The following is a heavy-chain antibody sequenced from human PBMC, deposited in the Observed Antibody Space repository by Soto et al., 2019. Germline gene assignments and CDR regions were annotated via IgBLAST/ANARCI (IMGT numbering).Heavy chain of an antibody. CDR2: ISHHGLKE. J-gene: IGHJ4*02. CDR1: GFTFRDYG. D-gene: IGHD1-26*01. Sequence: TGGSLRLSCVASGFTFRDYGMHWVRQAPGKGLEWVAGISHHGLKEHYADSVKGRFTISRDNSTKTVYLQLNSLRGDDTAVYYCAKDGVGGSNKYYFEYWGQGTLVTVSS. CDR3: AKDGVGGSNKYYFEY. V-gene: IGHV3-30*18.